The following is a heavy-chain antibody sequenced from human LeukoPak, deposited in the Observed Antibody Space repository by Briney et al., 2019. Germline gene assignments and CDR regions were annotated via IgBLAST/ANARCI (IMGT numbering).Heavy chain of an antibody. D-gene: IGHD3-3*01. J-gene: IGHJ4*02. V-gene: IGHV4-34*01. CDR3: ARGRQFLRFLDF. Sequence: SETLSLTCAVYGGSFSGYYWTWIHQSPEKGLEWIGEVNHSGSTRYNPSFRSRVTMSVDTSKNQFSLDLTSVTAADTGVYYCARGRQFLRFLDFWGQGTLVTVSS. CDR1: GGSFSGYY. CDR2: VNHSGST.